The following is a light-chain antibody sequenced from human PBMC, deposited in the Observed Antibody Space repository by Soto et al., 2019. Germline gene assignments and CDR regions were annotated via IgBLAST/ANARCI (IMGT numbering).Light chain of an antibody. CDR1: QSLLHNNGYNY. Sequence: IVVTQSPLSLPVTPGEPASISFRSNQSLLHNNGYNYLDWYLQKPGQSPQLLMYLGSNRASGVPDRVSGSGSGTDFTLKISRVEAADVGVYFCMQALQTPLTFGGGTKVDIK. CDR2: LGS. J-gene: IGKJ4*01. CDR3: MQALQTPLT. V-gene: IGKV2-28*01.